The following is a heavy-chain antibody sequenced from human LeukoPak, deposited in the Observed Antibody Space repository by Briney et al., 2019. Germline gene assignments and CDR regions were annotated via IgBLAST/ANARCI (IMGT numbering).Heavy chain of an antibody. D-gene: IGHD3-10*01. CDR2: IRSKAYGRAA. CDR3: TRLIIRGVTQIDY. V-gene: IGHV3-49*04. J-gene: IGHJ4*02. CDR1: GFNFGEYG. Sequence: GGSLRLSCSASGFNFGEYGLSWVRQAPGKGLEWVGFIRSKAYGRAAEYAASGTGRFTISRDDSKSIAYLQMDSLKTEDTAVYYCTRLIIRGVTQIDYWGQGTLVTVSS.